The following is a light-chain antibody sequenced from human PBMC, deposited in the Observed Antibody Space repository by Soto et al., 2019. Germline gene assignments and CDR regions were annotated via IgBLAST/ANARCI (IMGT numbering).Light chain of an antibody. V-gene: IGLV2-14*01. Sequence: QSALTQPASVSGSPGQSITISCTGTSSDVGGYNYVSWYQQHPGKAPKLMIYEVSNRPSGVSNRFSGSKSANTASLTISGVQAEDEADYYCSSSTGYSTVVFGGGTKLTVL. J-gene: IGLJ2*01. CDR1: SSDVGGYNY. CDR3: SSSTGYSTVV. CDR2: EVS.